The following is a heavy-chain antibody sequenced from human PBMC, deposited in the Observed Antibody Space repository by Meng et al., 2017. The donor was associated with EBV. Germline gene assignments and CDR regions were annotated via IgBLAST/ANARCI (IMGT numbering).Heavy chain of an antibody. V-gene: IGHV1-2*06. CDR2: INPNSGGT. CDR3: ARVGIAVAGTGDY. D-gene: IGHD6-19*01. CDR1: GYTFTGYY. J-gene: IGHJ4*02. Sequence: QVQVGQAGAEVKQPGASVKVSCKASGYTFTGYYMHWVRQAPGQGLEWMGRINPNSGGTNYAQKFQGRVTMTRDTSISTAYMELSRLRSDDTAVYYCARVGIAVAGTGDYWGQGTLVTVSS.